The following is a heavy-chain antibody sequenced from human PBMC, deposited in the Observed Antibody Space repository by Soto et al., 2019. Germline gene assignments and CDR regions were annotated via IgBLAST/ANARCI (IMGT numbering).Heavy chain of an antibody. Sequence: EVQLVESGGGLVQPGGSLRLSCAGSALTASKNYMSWVRQPPGKGLEWVSVIYSGGTTYYEDSVKDRFSISRDNAKSTLNLQMDNLRAGDTAVYYCARGGSGSDWDYYGMDVWGQGTTVTVSS. CDR3: ARGGSGSDWDYYGMDV. J-gene: IGHJ6*02. CDR2: IYSGGTT. V-gene: IGHV3-66*01. CDR1: ALTASKNY. D-gene: IGHD3-10*01.